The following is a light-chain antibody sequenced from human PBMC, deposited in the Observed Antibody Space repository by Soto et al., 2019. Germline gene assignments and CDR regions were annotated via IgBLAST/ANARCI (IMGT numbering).Light chain of an antibody. CDR2: GSS. CDR1: QTFSTSY. J-gene: IGKJ5*01. CDR3: QQYGGSPIT. V-gene: IGKV3-20*01. Sequence: EIVLTQSPGTLSLSPGERATLSCRASQTFSTSYLAWYQQKPGQAPTLLICGSSSRATGIPDRFSGHGSGTDFTLTISRLEPEDFAVYYCQQYGGSPITFGQGTRLEIK.